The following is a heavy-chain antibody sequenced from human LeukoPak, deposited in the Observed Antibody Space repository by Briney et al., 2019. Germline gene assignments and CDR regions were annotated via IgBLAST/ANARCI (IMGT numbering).Heavy chain of an antibody. V-gene: IGHV3-30*10. D-gene: IGHD3-3*02. CDR2: ISHDGSNT. CDR3: ATTRGIFFYMDF. Sequence: GGSLRLSCSGSGFAFDTNVMHWVRQAPGKGQEWVAVISHDGSNTIYTESVQGRFTISRDNSKNTVFLQMNRPRPEDTAVYYCATTRGIFFYMDFWGKGATVIVSS. CDR1: GFAFDTNV. J-gene: IGHJ6*03.